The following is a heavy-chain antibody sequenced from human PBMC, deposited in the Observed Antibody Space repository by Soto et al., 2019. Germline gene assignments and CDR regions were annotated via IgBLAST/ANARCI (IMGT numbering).Heavy chain of an antibody. J-gene: IGHJ6*02. CDR2: MYYSGGS. CDR1: GGSISFYN. Sequence: LSETLSLTCSVSGGSISFYNWSWIRQPPGKGLEWIGYMYYSGGSNYNPSLNSRVTISVDTSKNQFSLKLTSVTAADTAVYHCARGGYCNGSACRGAFYYFQYGMDVWGQGTTVTVSS. CDR3: ARGGYCNGSACRGAFYYFQYGMDV. D-gene: IGHD2-15*01. V-gene: IGHV4-59*01.